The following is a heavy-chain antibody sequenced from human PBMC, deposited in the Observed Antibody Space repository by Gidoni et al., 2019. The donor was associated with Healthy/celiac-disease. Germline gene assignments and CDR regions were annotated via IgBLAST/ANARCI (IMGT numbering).Heavy chain of an antibody. J-gene: IGHJ4*02. CDR1: GFTFSSYA. Sequence: QVQLVESGGGVVQPGRSLRLSCAASGFTFSSYAMHWVRQAPGKGLEWVAVISYDGSNKYYADSVKGRFTISRDNSKNTLYLQMNSLRAEDTAVYYCARCQAREWLVYYYFDYWGQGTLVTVSS. CDR3: ARCQAREWLVYYYFDY. V-gene: IGHV3-30*04. D-gene: IGHD6-19*01. CDR2: ISYDGSNK.